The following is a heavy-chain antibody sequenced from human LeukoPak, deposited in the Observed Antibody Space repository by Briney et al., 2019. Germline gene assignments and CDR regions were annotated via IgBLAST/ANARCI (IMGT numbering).Heavy chain of an antibody. CDR3: LGVWGSYRYRDY. J-gene: IGHJ4*02. V-gene: IGHV3-7*01. CDR2: VKGTEE. CDR1: GFTFINFW. D-gene: IGHD3-16*02. Sequence: GGSLRLSCAASGFTFINFWMSWVRQAPGKGLEWVANVKGTEEYYVHSVKGRFTISRDNAENSLYPQMNSLRAEDTAVYYCLGVWGSYRYRDYWGQGTLVTVSS.